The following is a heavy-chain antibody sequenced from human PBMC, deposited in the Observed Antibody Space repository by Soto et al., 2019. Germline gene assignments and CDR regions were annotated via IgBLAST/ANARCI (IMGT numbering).Heavy chain of an antibody. D-gene: IGHD1-26*01. CDR1: GFTFSSYA. V-gene: IGHV3-23*01. J-gene: IGHJ6*02. CDR3: AKGGSWELLMRGYYYGMDV. CDR2: ISGSGGST. Sequence: GGSLRLSCAASGFTFSSYAMSWVRQAPGKGLEWVSAISGSGGSTYYADSVKGRFTISRDNSKNTLYLQMNSLRAEDTAVYYCAKGGSWELLMRGYYYGMDVWGQGTTVTVSS.